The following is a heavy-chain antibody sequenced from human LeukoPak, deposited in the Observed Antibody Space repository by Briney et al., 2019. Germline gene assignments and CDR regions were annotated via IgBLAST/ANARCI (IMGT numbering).Heavy chain of an antibody. CDR1: GGSISNYY. Sequence: PSETLSLTCTVSGGSISNYYWSWIRQPAGKGLEWIGRIYASGSTNYNPSLQSRVTISVDRSKNQFSLKLSSVTAADTAVYYCARMSNYYDTSGYYQYLDYWGQGTLVTVSS. CDR2: IYASGST. D-gene: IGHD3-22*01. V-gene: IGHV4-4*07. J-gene: IGHJ4*02. CDR3: ARMSNYYDTSGYYQYLDY.